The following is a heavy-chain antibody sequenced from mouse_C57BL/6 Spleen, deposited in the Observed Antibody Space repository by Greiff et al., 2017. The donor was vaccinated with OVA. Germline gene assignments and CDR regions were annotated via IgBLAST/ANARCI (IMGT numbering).Heavy chain of an antibody. CDR3: ASSELGFAY. J-gene: IGHJ3*01. V-gene: IGHV1-50*01. CDR2: IDPSDSYT. CDR1: GYTFTSYW. Sequence: QVHVKQPGAELVKPGASVKLSCKASGYTFTSYWMQWVKQRPGQGLEWIGEIDPSDSYTNYNQKFKGKATLTVDTSSSTAYMQLSSLTSEDSAVYYCASSELGFAYWGQGTLVTVSA.